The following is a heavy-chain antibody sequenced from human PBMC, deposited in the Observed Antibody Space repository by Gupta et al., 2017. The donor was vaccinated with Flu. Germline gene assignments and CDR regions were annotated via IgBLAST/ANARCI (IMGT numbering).Heavy chain of an antibody. CDR3: AREGPSYCSGGSCYFDY. Sequence: ISWGRQAPGQGLEWMGGIIPIFGSPNYAQKFQGRVTITADESTSTAYMELSSLRSEDTALYYCAREGPSYCSGGSCYFDYWGQGTLVTVSS. J-gene: IGHJ4*02. V-gene: IGHV1-69*01. CDR2: IIPIFGSP. D-gene: IGHD2-15*01.